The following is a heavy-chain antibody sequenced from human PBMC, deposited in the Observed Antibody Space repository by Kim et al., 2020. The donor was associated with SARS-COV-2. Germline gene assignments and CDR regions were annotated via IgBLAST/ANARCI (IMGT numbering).Heavy chain of an antibody. D-gene: IGHD5-12*01. J-gene: IGHJ3*02. V-gene: IGHV3-30*18. CDR2: ISYDGSNK. CDR1: GFTFSSYG. Sequence: GGSLRLSCAASGFTFSSYGMHWVRQAPGKGLEWVAVISYDGSNKYYADSVKGRFTISRDNSKNTLYLQMNSLRAEDTAVYYCAKDRSRDGYNLDAFDIWGQGTMVTVSS. CDR3: AKDRSRDGYNLDAFDI.